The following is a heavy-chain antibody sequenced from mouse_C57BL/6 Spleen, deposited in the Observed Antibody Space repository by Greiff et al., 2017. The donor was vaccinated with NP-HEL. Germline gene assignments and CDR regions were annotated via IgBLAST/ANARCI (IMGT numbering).Heavy chain of an antibody. D-gene: IGHD2-4*01. Sequence: VKLVESGPELVKPGASVKISCQASGYTFPDYYINWVKQRPGQGLEGIGWIFPGSGSTYYNEKVKGKATLTVDKSSSTAYMLLSSLTSEDSAVYFCARSGYYDYDVEDYWGQGTTLTVSS. CDR2: IFPGSGST. CDR3: ARSGYYDYDVEDY. V-gene: IGHV1-75*01. CDR1: GYTFPDYY. J-gene: IGHJ2*01.